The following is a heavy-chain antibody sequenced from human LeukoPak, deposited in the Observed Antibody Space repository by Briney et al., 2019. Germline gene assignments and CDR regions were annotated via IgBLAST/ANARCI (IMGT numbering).Heavy chain of an antibody. D-gene: IGHD1-20*01. V-gene: IGHV3-30*04. CDR2: ISYDGSNK. J-gene: IGHJ3*02. Sequence: GGSLRLSCAASGFTFSSYAMHWVRQAPGKGLEWVAVISYDGSNKYYADSVKGRFTISRDNSKNTLYLQMNSLRAEDTAVYYCARDYDNWNDDAFDIWGQGTMVTVSS. CDR3: ARDYDNWNDDAFDI. CDR1: GFTFSSYA.